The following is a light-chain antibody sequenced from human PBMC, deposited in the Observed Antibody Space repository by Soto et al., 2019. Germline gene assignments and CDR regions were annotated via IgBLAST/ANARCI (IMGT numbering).Light chain of an antibody. CDR2: LGS. Sequence: DNVMTQSPLSLPVTPGEPASISCRSSQSLLHSNGYNYLDWYLQKPGQSPQLLIYLGSNRASGVPDRFSGSGSGTDFTLKISRVEAEDVGVYYCMQALHAPTFGQGTKV. CDR1: QSLLHSNGYNY. J-gene: IGKJ1*01. V-gene: IGKV2-28*01. CDR3: MQALHAPT.